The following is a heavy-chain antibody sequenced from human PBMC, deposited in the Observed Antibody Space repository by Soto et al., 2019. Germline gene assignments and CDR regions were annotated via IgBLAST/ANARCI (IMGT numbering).Heavy chain of an antibody. CDR1: GYTFTGYY. J-gene: IGHJ3*02. CDR3: ARGIAAAAIDAFDI. CDR2: INPNSGGT. Sequence: QVQLVQSGAEVKKPGASVKVSCKASGYTFTGYYMHWVRQAPGQGLEWMGWINPNSGGTNYAQKVQGWVTMTRDTSISTAYMELSRLRSDDTAVYYCARGIAAAAIDAFDIWGQGTMVTVSS. D-gene: IGHD6-13*01. V-gene: IGHV1-2*04.